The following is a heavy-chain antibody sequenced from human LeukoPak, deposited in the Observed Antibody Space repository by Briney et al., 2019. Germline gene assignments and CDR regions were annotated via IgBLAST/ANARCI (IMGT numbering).Heavy chain of an antibody. CDR2: IRPDGSNE. V-gene: IGHV3-30*02. CDR3: VKDWGVLPDYTADGFDI. J-gene: IGHJ3*02. D-gene: IGHD3-10*01. Sequence: GGSLRLSCAASRFIFSTYGMHWVRQAPGKGLEWVALIRPDGSNEYYAASVRGRFAISRDNSQNTLHLQMNSLRLEDTAVYYCVKDWGVLPDYTADGFDIWGPGTMVTVSS. CDR1: RFIFSTYG.